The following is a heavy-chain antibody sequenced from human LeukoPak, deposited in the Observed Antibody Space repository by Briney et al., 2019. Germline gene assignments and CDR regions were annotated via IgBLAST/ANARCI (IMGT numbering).Heavy chain of an antibody. V-gene: IGHV5-51*01. D-gene: IGHD3-10*01. CDR2: IYPGDSDT. J-gene: IGHJ4*02. Sequence: GESLKISCQCSGYTFTNYWIGWVRQMPGKGLEWMGSIYPGDSDTRYSPSFQGQVTISADKSTSTAYLQWSSLKASDTAMYYCSRLVGASGGRQDYWGQGTLVTVSS. CDR3: SRLVGASGGRQDY. CDR1: GYTFTNYW.